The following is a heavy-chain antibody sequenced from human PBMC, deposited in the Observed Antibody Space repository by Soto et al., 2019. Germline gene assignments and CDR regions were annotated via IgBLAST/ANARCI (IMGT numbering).Heavy chain of an antibody. V-gene: IGHV3-23*01. Sequence: GGSLRLSCAASGFTLSSFDMTWVRQAPGRGLEWVSGIRGSGVNTNYADSVKGRFTISRDDSKNTLDLQMNSLRAEDTAVYYCAKPRDGYHLLDCWGHGTLVTVSS. J-gene: IGHJ4*01. D-gene: IGHD5-12*01. CDR3: AKPRDGYHLLDC. CDR2: IRGSGVNT. CDR1: GFTLSSFD.